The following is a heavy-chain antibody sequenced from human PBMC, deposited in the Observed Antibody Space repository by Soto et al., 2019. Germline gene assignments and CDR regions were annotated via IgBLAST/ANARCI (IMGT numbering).Heavy chain of an antibody. J-gene: IGHJ3*02. CDR1: GFTVTGNY. D-gene: IGHD4-4*01. CDR3: ARSDYSSHMGGFDI. CDR2: IYSGGDT. Sequence: EEQLVESGGDLVQPGGSLRLSCAVSGFTVTGNYMSWVRQAPGKGLEWVSVIYSGGDTFYADSVKGRFAISRDSSKSTVFLQISSLRAEDTAVYYCARSDYSSHMGGFDIWGQGTVVTVSS. V-gene: IGHV3-66*01.